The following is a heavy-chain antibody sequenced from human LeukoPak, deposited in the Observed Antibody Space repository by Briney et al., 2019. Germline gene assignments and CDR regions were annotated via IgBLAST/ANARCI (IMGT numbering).Heavy chain of an antibody. V-gene: IGHV5-51*01. D-gene: IGHD6-19*01. CDR1: GYSFTNYW. CDR3: ARHSDSSGWNYFDY. J-gene: IGHJ4*02. Sequence: GESLRISCKGSGYSFTNYWIGWVRQMPGKGLEWMGIIYPGDSDTRYRPSFQGQVTISADKSISTAYLQWSSLQASDTAMYYCARHSDSSGWNYFDYWGQGTLVTVSS. CDR2: IYPGDSDT.